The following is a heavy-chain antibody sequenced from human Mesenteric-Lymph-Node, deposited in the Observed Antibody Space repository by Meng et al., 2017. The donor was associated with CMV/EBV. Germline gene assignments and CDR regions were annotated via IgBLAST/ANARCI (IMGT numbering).Heavy chain of an antibody. Sequence: CRASGGTFSSYSISWVRQAPGQGLEWMGGIMPIFGTANCAQRFQGRVTITADESTGTAYMELNSLRSDDTAVYFCARESRTGDPGYWGQGTLVTVSS. V-gene: IGHV1-69*01. CDR2: IMPIFGTA. J-gene: IGHJ4*02. CDR3: ARESRTGDPGY. CDR1: GGTFSSYS. D-gene: IGHD7-27*01.